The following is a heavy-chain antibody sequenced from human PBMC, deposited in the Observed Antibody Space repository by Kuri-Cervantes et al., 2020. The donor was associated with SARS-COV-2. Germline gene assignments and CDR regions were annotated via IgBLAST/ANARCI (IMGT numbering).Heavy chain of an antibody. D-gene: IGHD1-26*01. CDR1: GFTFSSYA. CDR2: ISGSGGST. V-gene: IGHV3-23*01. CDR3: AKTDVGWGANFDY. J-gene: IGHJ4*02. Sequence: GGSLRLSCAASGFTFSSYAMAWVRQAPGKGLEWVSTISGSGGSTYYADSVKGRFTISRDNSKNTLYLQMNSLRAEDTAVYFCAKTDVGWGANFDYWGQGTLVTVSS.